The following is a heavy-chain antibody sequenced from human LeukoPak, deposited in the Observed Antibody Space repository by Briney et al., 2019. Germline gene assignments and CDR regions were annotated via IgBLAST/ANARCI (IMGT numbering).Heavy chain of an antibody. CDR2: ISSSSSYI. J-gene: IGHJ3*02. Sequence: PGGSLRLSCAASGFTFSSYSMNWVRQAPGKGLEWVSSISSSSSYIYYADSVKGRFTISRDNAKSSLFLQMNSLRAEDTAVYYCARHTFDGSDSPDAFDIWGQGTMVTVSS. CDR3: ARHTFDGSDSPDAFDI. CDR1: GFTFSSYS. D-gene: IGHD2-21*02. V-gene: IGHV3-21*01.